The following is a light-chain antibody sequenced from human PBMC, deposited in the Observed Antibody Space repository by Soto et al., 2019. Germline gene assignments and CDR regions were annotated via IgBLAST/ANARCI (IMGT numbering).Light chain of an antibody. CDR3: SSYTIYTTYV. Sequence: QSALTQPASVSVSPGQSITISCTGTSTDVGAHDFVSWYQHHPGKAPKLMIYGVSDRPSGVSDRFSGSKSANTASLTISGLQPEDEADYYCSSYTIYTTYVFGTGTKVTVL. V-gene: IGLV2-14*03. CDR2: GVS. CDR1: STDVGAHDF. J-gene: IGLJ1*01.